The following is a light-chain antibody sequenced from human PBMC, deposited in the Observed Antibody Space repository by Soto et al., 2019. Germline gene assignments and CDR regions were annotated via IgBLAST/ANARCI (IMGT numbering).Light chain of an antibody. CDR1: SSDVGGYNY. CDR2: DVS. J-gene: IGLJ1*01. Sequence: QSALTQPASVSGSPGQSITISCTGTSSDVGGYNYVSWYQQHPGKAPKLMIYDVSNRPSGVSNRFSGSKSGNTASLTISGLQPEDEADYYCSTHTSSSTSYVFGTGTQVTVL. CDR3: STHTSSSTSYV. V-gene: IGLV2-14*01.